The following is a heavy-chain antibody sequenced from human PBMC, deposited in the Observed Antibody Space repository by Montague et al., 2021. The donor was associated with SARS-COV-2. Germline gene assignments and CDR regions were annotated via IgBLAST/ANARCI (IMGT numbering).Heavy chain of an antibody. J-gene: IGHJ4*02. CDR3: ARVITGTTYYFDY. V-gene: IGHV4-30-4*01. D-gene: IGHD1-7*01. Sequence: QTLSLTCTVSGVSIISGDYYWSWIRQPPGRGLELIGYIFYTGNTYYTPSLRSRLSISADTSKNQFSLKLSSVTAADTAVYYCARVITGTTYYFDYWGQGTLVPVSS. CDR1: GVSIISGDYY. CDR2: IFYTGNT.